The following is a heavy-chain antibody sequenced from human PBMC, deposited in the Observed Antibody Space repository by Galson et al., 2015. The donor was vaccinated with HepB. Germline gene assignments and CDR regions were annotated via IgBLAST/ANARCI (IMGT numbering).Heavy chain of an antibody. CDR1: GSTFSSYG. CDR3: AKGPPGPYSSSPYRM. Sequence: SLRLYCAASGSTFSSYGMRWVRQAPGKGLEWVGVIWYDGSNKYYADSVKGRFTISRDNYKNTLYLQMNSLRAEDTAVYYCAKGPPGPYSSSPYRMWGQGTLVTVSS. J-gene: IGHJ4*02. D-gene: IGHD6-6*01. V-gene: IGHV3-33*06. CDR2: IWYDGSNK.